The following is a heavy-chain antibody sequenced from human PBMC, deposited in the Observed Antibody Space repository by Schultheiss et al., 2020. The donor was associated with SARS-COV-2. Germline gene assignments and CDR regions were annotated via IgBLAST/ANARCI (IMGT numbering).Heavy chain of an antibody. J-gene: IGHJ4*02. Sequence: GGSLRLSCAASGFTFSSYAMSWVRQAPGKGLEWVSAISGSGGSTYYADSVKGRFTISRDNSKNTLYLQMNSLRAEDTAVYYCAKGDMTTVTRGYFDYWGQGTLVTVAS. V-gene: IGHV3-23*01. D-gene: IGHD4-17*01. CDR2: ISGSGGST. CDR3: AKGDMTTVTRGYFDY. CDR1: GFTFSSYA.